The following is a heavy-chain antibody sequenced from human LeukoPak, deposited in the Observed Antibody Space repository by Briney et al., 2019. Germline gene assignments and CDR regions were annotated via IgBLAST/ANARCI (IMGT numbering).Heavy chain of an antibody. V-gene: IGHV3-30-3*01. CDR3: ARGAYNSSWSFDY. Sequence: GGSLRLSCAASGFTFRNYAMYWVRQAPGKGLEWVAVISYDGGNKYYADSVKGRFTISRDNSKNTLYLQMNSLRAEDTAVYYCARGAYNSSWSFDYWGQGTLVTVSS. CDR2: ISYDGGNK. CDR1: GFTFRNYA. J-gene: IGHJ4*02. D-gene: IGHD6-13*01.